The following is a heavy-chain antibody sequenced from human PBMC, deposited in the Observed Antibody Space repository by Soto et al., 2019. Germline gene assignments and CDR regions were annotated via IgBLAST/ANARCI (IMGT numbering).Heavy chain of an antibody. CDR1: GGSTSSGGYS. V-gene: IGHV4-30-2*01. D-gene: IGHD5-12*01. J-gene: IGHJ4*02. CDR2: IYHSGST. CDR3: ARGIDGYNYSYY. Sequence: SETLSLTCAVSGGSTSSGGYSWSWIRQPPGKGLEWIGYIYHSGSTYYNPSLKSRVTISVDRSKNQFSLKLSSVTAADTAVYYCARGIDGYNYSYYWGQGTLVTVSS.